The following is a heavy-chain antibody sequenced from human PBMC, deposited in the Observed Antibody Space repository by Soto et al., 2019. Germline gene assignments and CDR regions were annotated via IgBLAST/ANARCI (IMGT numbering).Heavy chain of an antibody. J-gene: IGHJ5*02. D-gene: IGHD2-2*01. CDR2: ISSSSSYI. Sequence: GGSLRLSCAASGFTFSSYSMNWVRQAPGKGLEWVSSISSSSSYIYYADSVKGRFTISRDNAKNSLYLQMNSLRAEDTAVYYCARDRSSTSAKNWFDPWGQGTLVTVSS. V-gene: IGHV3-21*01. CDR1: GFTFSSYS. CDR3: ARDRSSTSAKNWFDP.